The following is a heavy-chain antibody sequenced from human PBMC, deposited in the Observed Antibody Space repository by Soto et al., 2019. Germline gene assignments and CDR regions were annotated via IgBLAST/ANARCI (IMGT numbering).Heavy chain of an antibody. J-gene: IGHJ4*02. V-gene: IGHV4-30-2*01. Sequence: QLQLQESGSGLVKPSQTLSLTCAVSGGSLSSGGYSWSWIRQLPGKGLEWIGYIYHSGSTYYNPSLENRVTVSVDRSKSQLGLKLSSVTAADTAVYYCARGRYFYDSSAGYDCWGQGTLVTVSS. CDR2: IYHSGST. D-gene: IGHD3-22*01. CDR1: GGSLSSGGYS. CDR3: ARGRYFYDSSAGYDC.